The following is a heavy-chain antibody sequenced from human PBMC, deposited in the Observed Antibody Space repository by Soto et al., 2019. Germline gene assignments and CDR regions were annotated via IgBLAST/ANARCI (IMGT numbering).Heavy chain of an antibody. CDR3: ARKGIVDGRNHDAFDI. CDR1: GFTFSNYG. J-gene: IGHJ3*02. CDR2: VGDGGGRT. V-gene: IGHV3-23*04. D-gene: IGHD1-26*01. Sequence: EVQLVESGGGLVQPGVSLRLSCEASGFTFSNYGMSWVRQGPGKGLECVSTVGDGGGRTYYADSVKGRFTISRDNSKNTLFLQMNSLRAEDTAIYYCARKGIVDGRNHDAFDIWGQGTMVIVSS.